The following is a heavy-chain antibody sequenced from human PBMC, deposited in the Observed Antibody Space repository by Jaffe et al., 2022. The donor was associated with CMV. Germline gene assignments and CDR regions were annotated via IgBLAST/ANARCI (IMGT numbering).Heavy chain of an antibody. CDR3: ARIGPGRVIDYYYYYMDV. D-gene: IGHD3-10*01. Sequence: QVQLQESGPGLVKPSETLSLTCTVSGGSISSYYWSWIRQPPGKGLEWIGYIYYSGSTNYNPSLKSRVTISVDTSKNQFSLKLSSVTAADTAVYYCARIGPGRVIDYYYYYMDVWGKGTTVTVSS. CDR1: GGSISSYY. J-gene: IGHJ6*03. V-gene: IGHV4-59*01. CDR2: IYYSGST.